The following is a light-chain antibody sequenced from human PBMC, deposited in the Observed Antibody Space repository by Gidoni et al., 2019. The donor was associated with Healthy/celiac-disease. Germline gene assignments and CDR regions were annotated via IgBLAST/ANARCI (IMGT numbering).Light chain of an antibody. V-gene: IGLV3-19*01. CDR3: NSRDSSGNHLGV. CDR1: SLRSYY. Sequence: SSELTQDHAVSVAVGQTVRITCQGDSLRSYYASWYQQKPGQAPVLVIYGKNNRPSGIPDRFSGSSSGNTASLTITGAQAEDEADYYCNSRDSSGNHLGVFGGGTKLTVL. CDR2: GKN. J-gene: IGLJ2*01.